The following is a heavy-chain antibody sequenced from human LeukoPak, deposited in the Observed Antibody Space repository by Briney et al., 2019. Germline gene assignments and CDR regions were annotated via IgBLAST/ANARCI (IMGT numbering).Heavy chain of an antibody. Sequence: SETLSLICTVSGGSISSYYWSWIRQPPGKGLEWIGYIYYSGSTNYNPSLKSRVTISVDTSKNQFSLKLSSVTAADTAVYYCARGLQWLGYFDYWGQGTLVTVSS. CDR1: GGSISSYY. CDR3: ARGLQWLGYFDY. J-gene: IGHJ4*02. D-gene: IGHD6-19*01. CDR2: IYYSGST. V-gene: IGHV4-59*01.